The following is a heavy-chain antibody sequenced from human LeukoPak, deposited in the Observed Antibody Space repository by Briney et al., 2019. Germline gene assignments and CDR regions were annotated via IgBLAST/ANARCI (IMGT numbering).Heavy chain of an antibody. D-gene: IGHD2-15*01. V-gene: IGHV4-39*01. J-gene: IGHJ4*02. CDR2: IYYSGST. CDR3: ARVGYCSGGSCEI. Sequence: SETLSLXCTVSGGSISSSSYYWGWTRQPPGKGLEWIGSIYYSGSTYYNPSLKSRVTISVDTSKNQFSLKLSSVTAADTAVYYCARVGYCSGGSCEIWGQGTLVTVSS. CDR1: GGSISSSSYY.